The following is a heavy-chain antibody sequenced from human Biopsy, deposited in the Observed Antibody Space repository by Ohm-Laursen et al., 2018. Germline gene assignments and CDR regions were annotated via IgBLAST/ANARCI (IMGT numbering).Heavy chain of an antibody. D-gene: IGHD3-16*01. CDR3: ARDIMNRIAGLVARSDVFDV. V-gene: IGHV1-2*02. J-gene: IGHJ3*01. Sequence: ASVKVSCKGSGYAVNDYFLHWLRQAPGQGPEWMGWISPNSGGTNYAQKFQGRVTMTTDTSTSTVYLELRRLISDDTAGYYCARDIMNRIAGLVARSDVFDVWGQGTLVTVSS. CDR1: GYAVNDYF. CDR2: ISPNSGGT.